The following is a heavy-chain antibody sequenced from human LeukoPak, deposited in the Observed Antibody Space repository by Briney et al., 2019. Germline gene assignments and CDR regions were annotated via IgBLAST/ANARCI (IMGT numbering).Heavy chain of an antibody. D-gene: IGHD3-16*01. CDR3: ARTSHESVLYWSDP. CDR1: GYTFTTYG. Sequence: ASVTVSCKASGYTFTTYGIGWVRQAPGQGLEWMGWNSGYNGNTNYAQKFQGRVTMTTDTSTSTAYMELRSLRSDDTAVYYCARTSHESVLYWSDPWGQGTLVNVSS. CDR2: NSGYNGNT. J-gene: IGHJ5*02. V-gene: IGHV1-18*01.